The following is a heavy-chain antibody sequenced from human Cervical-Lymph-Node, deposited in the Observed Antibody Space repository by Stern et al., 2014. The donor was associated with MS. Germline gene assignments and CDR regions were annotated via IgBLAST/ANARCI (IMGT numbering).Heavy chain of an antibody. CDR2: ISDDGSNK. D-gene: IGHD2-15*01. V-gene: IGHV3-30-3*01. Sequence: VQLVESGGGVVQPGTSLRLSCAASGSSFISFAIHWVRQAPGKGLEWVAVISDDGSNKYYADSVKGRFTISRDNSKNTLFLQMNSVKTEDTAVYYCAYDRYCSGGNCRDAFVIWGQGTMVTVSA. J-gene: IGHJ3*02. CDR3: AYDRYCSGGNCRDAFVI. CDR1: GSSFISFA.